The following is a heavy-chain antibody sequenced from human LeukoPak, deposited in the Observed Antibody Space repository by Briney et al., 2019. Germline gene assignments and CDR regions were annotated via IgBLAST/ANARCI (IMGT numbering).Heavy chain of an antibody. CDR2: IYYSGGA. J-gene: IGHJ5*02. V-gene: IGHV4-59*01. D-gene: IGHD1-26*01. Sequence: SETLSLTCTVSGGSISSYYWSWIRQPPGKGLEWIGYIYYSGGASYNPSLKGRVTISVDTSKNQLSLKLTSVTAADTAVYYCAREEVGARFDPWGQGTLVTVSS. CDR1: GGSISSYY. CDR3: AREEVGARFDP.